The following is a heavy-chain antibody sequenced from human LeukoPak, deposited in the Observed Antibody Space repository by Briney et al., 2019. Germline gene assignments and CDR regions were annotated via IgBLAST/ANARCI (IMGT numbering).Heavy chain of an antibody. V-gene: IGHV4-59*01. D-gene: IGHD3-10*01. Sequence: SETLSLTCTVSGGSISSYYWSWIRQPPGKGLEWIGFIYHSGSTNYNPSLKSRLTISVDTSKSQFSLRLNSVTAADTAVYYCARGGNWFDPWGQGTLVTVSS. CDR3: ARGGNWFDP. CDR2: IYHSGST. J-gene: IGHJ5*02. CDR1: GGSISSYY.